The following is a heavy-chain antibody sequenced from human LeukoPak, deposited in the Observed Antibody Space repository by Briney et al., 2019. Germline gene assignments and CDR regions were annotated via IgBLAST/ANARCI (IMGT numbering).Heavy chain of an antibody. V-gene: IGHV3-7*01. J-gene: IGHJ4*02. CDR3: ASLVGGYFFDH. CDR1: GFIFNKYW. Sequence: GGSLRLSCTASGFIFNKYWMSWVRQAPGKGLEWVATVREDGAEKYYVDSVKGRITISRDNAKNSLYLQINSPRVEDTAVYYCASLVGGYFFDHWGQGTLVTVSS. D-gene: IGHD1-26*01. CDR2: VREDGAEK.